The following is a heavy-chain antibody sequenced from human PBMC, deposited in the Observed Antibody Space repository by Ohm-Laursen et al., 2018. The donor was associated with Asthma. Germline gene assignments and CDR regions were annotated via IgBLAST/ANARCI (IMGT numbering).Heavy chain of an antibody. Sequence: SETLSLTCAISGDSVSSNSVTWTWTRQSPSRGLEWLGRTYYRSKWNNDYAPSLKSRIVINPDTSKNHFSLQSNSVTPEDTAVYYCARLVGSSWFDSWGQGTLVTVSS. CDR2: TYYRSKWNN. CDR3: ARLVGSSWFDS. V-gene: IGHV6-1*01. D-gene: IGHD1-26*01. CDR1: GDSVSSNSVT. J-gene: IGHJ5*01.